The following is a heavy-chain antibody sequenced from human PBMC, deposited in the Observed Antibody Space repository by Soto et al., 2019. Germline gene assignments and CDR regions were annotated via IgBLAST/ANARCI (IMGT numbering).Heavy chain of an antibody. CDR2: ISYDGSNK. Sequence: QVQLVESGGGVVQPGRSLRLSCAASGFSFSSYGMHWVRQAPGKGLEWVAVISYDGSNKYYADSVKDRFTISRDNSKKPLYLQMKRLRADVTAVYYCVAGQYFFDYCGQGTLVTVSS. V-gene: IGHV3-30*03. D-gene: IGHD6-19*01. J-gene: IGHJ4*02. CDR3: VAGQYFFDY. CDR1: GFSFSSYG.